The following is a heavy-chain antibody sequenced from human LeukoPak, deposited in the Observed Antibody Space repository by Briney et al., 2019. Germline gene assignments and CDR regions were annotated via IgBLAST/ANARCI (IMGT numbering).Heavy chain of an antibody. J-gene: IGHJ6*03. CDR2: INHSGST. V-gene: IGHV4-34*01. CDR1: GGSFSDYY. Sequence: PSETLSLTCAVYGGSFSDYYRSWIRQPPGKGLEWIGEINHSGSTNYNPSLKSRVTISIEMSKNQFSLKLSSVTAADTAVYYCARGLSIRTSTVGYYYYYYMDVWGKGTTVTVSS. D-gene: IGHD4-23*01. CDR3: ARGLSIRTSTVGYYYYYYMDV.